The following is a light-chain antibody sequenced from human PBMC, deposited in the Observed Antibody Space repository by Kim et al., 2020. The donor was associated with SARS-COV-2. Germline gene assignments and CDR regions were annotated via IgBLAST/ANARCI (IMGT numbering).Light chain of an antibody. CDR2: GAS. CDR1: QSVSSSY. V-gene: IGKV3-20*01. Sequence: EFVLTQSPGTLSLSPGERATLSCRASQSVSSSYLAWYQQKPGQAPRLLIYGASSGATGIPDRFSGSGSGTDFTLTISRLEPEDFAVYYCQRYGSSHTFGQGTKLEI. CDR3: QRYGSSHT. J-gene: IGKJ2*01.